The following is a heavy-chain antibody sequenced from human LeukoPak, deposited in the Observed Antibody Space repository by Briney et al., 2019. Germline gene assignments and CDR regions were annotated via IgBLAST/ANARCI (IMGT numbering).Heavy chain of an antibody. D-gene: IGHD6-6*01. Sequence: GASVKVSCKASGGTFSSYAISWVRQAPGQGLEWMGRIIPILGIANYAQKFQGRVTITADESTSTAYMELSSLRSEDTAVYYCARVAARPDWFDPWGQGTLVTVSS. CDR3: ARVAARPDWFDP. V-gene: IGHV1-69*04. J-gene: IGHJ5*02. CDR1: GGTFSSYA. CDR2: IIPILGIA.